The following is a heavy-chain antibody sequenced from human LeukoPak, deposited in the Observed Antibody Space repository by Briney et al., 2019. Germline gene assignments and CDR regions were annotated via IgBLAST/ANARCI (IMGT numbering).Heavy chain of an antibody. J-gene: IGHJ3*02. CDR2: ITPIFGTA. Sequence: SVKVSCKASGGTFSSYAISWVRQAPGQGLEWMGGITPIFGTANYAQKFQGRVTITTDESTSTAYMELSSLRSEDTAVYYCAREAPVGFGELGAFDIWGQGTMVTVSS. D-gene: IGHD3-10*01. V-gene: IGHV1-69*05. CDR3: AREAPVGFGELGAFDI. CDR1: GGTFSSYA.